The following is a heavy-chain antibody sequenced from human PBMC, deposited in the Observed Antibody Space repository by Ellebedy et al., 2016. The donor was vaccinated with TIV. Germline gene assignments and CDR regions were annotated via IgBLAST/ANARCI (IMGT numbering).Heavy chain of an antibody. D-gene: IGHD4-23*01. J-gene: IGHJ4*02. Sequence: SETLSLXXAVYGGSFSGYYWSWIRQPPGKGLEWIGYISYSGSTNYNPSLKSRVTISVDTSENQFSLKLSSVTAADTAVYYCARFFVTRAATVVTSAGDYWGQGTLVTVSS. CDR3: ARFFVTRAATVVTSAGDY. CDR2: ISYSGST. V-gene: IGHV4-59*12. CDR1: GGSFSGYY.